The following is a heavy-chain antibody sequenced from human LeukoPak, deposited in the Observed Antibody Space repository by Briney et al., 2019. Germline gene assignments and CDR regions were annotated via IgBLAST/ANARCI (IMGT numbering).Heavy chain of an antibody. D-gene: IGHD5-12*01. V-gene: IGHV3-7*05. CDR1: GFTFSNYA. Sequence: GGSLRLSCAASGFTFSNYAMSWVRQAPGKGLEWVANIDQDGSEKYYVDSVKGRFTISRDNAKNSLYLQMNSLRAEDTAVYYCARAHREATGIVDYWGQGTLVTVSS. CDR2: IDQDGSEK. J-gene: IGHJ4*02. CDR3: ARAHREATGIVDY.